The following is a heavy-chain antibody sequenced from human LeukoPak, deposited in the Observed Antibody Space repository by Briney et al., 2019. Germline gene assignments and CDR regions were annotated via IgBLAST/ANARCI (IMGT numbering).Heavy chain of an antibody. J-gene: IGHJ2*01. CDR3: ARVGDHFHWYLDL. D-gene: IGHD3-3*02. CDR2: LYSGSST. V-gene: IGHV3-53*01. CDR1: GFTVSTNY. Sequence: GGSLRLSCAASGFTVSTNYMNWVSQAPGKGLEWVSILYSGSSTYYADSVEGRFTISRDSSKNTLFLQMNDLRAEDTAVYYCARVGDHFHWYLDLWGRGTLVTVSS.